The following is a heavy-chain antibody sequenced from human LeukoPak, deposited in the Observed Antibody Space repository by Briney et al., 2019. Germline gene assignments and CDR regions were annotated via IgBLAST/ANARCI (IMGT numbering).Heavy chain of an antibody. CDR2: INEDGSAQ. CDR3: ATHNLFRFEY. J-gene: IGHJ4*02. Sequence: GGSLRLSCAASGFTFRTYWMTWVRQAPGKGLEWVANINEDGSAQYYMDSVEGRFTIPRDNAKNSLYLQVNTLRPEDTAVYYCATHNLFRFEYWGQGTLVTVRS. V-gene: IGHV3-7*01. D-gene: IGHD2-21*01. CDR1: GFTFRTYW.